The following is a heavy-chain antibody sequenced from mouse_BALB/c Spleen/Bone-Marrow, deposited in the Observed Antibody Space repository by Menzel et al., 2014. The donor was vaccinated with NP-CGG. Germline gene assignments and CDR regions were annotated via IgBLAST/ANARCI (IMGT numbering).Heavy chain of an antibody. CDR2: ISYSGST. J-gene: IGHJ4*01. Sequence: DVMLVESGPSLVKPSQTLSLTCSVTGDSITSGYWNWIRKFPGNKLEYMGYISYSGSTYYNPSLKSRISITRDTSKNQYYLQLNSVTTEDKATYYCARGGGSSYNYAMDYWGQGTSVTVSS. D-gene: IGHD1-1*01. V-gene: IGHV3-8*02. CDR3: ARGGGSSYNYAMDY. CDR1: GDSITSGY.